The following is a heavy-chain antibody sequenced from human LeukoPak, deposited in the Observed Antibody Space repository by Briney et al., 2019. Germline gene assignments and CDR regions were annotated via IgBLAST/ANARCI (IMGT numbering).Heavy chain of an antibody. CDR1: GGSFSGYY. J-gene: IGHJ5*02. D-gene: IGHD2-15*01. CDR2: INHSGST. V-gene: IGHV4-34*01. CDR3: ARSLDCSGGSCYSLYNCFDP. Sequence: SETLSLTCAVYGGSFSGYYWSWIRQPPGKGLEWIGEINHSGSTNYNPSLKSRVTISVDTSKNQFSLKLSSVTAADTAVYYCARSLDCSGGSCYSLYNCFDPWGQGTLVNVSS.